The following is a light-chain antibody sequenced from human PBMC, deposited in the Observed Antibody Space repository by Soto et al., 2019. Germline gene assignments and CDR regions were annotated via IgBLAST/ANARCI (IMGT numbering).Light chain of an antibody. CDR1: MRDVGAYNL. CDR3: SAYTARSTLV. J-gene: IGLJ3*02. CDR2: EVR. Sequence: QSVLTQPASVSGSAGQSITISCSGTMRDVGAYNLVSWYQQHPGTAPKLIIYEVRNRPSGISSRFSGSRSGNTASLTISGLQSEDEGDYYSSAYTARSTLVFGGGTKLTVL. V-gene: IGLV2-14*01.